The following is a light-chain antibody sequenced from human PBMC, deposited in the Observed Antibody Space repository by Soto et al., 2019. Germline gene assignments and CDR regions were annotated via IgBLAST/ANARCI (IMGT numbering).Light chain of an antibody. CDR3: QQYNTWPRYT. Sequence: EIVMTQSPATLSVSPGERATLSCRASQSVSSNLAWYQQKPGQAPRLLIYGASTRATGIPARFSGSGSGTEFNLTISRLQSEDFAVYYCQQYNTWPRYTFGQGTKLEIK. CDR2: GAS. V-gene: IGKV3-15*01. J-gene: IGKJ2*01. CDR1: QSVSSN.